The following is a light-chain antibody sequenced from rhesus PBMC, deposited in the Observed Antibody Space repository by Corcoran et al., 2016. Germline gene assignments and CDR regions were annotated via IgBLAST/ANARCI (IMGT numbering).Light chain of an antibody. J-gene: IGKJ2*01. Sequence: DIQMTQSPSSLSASVGDTVTITCRASQSISSWLDWYQQKPGKAPKLLSYKASRLQSGVPSRFSGRGSGTDFTLTISSLQPEDFATYYCLQYSSSPYSFGQGTKVEIK. CDR1: QSISSW. V-gene: IGKV1-22*01. CDR3: LQYSSSPYS. CDR2: KAS.